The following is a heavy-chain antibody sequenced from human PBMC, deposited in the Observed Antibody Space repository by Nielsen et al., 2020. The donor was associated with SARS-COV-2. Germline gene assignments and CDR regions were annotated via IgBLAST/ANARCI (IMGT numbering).Heavy chain of an antibody. D-gene: IGHD3-16*01. CDR2: IWYDGSNK. CDR1: GCTFSSDG. J-gene: IGHJ4*02. V-gene: IGHV3-33*01. CDR3: ARDLALGGAAANDY. Sequence: GGSLRLCCAASGCTFSSDGMHWVRQAPGKGLEWVAVIWYDGSNKYYADSVKGRFTISRDNSKNTLYLQMNSLRAEDTAVYYCARDLALGGAAANDYWGQGTLVTVSS.